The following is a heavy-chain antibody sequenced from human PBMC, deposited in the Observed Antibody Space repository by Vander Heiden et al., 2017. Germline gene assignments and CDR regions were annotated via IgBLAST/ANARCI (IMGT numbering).Heavy chain of an antibody. CDR2: MNPNSGNT. D-gene: IGHD5-18*01. J-gene: IGHJ4*02. CDR3: ARGASDGYSYGFIVDY. CDR1: GYTFTSYD. Sequence: QVQLVQSGAEVKKPGASVKVSCKASGYTFTSYDINWVRQATGQGLEWMGWMNPNSGNTGYAQKFQGRVTMTRNTSISTAYMELSSLRSEDTAVYYCARGASDGYSYGFIVDYWGQGTLVTVFS. V-gene: IGHV1-8*01.